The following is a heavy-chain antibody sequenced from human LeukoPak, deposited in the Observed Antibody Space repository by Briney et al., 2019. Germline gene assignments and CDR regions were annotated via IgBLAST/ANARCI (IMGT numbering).Heavy chain of an antibody. D-gene: IGHD3-9*01. V-gene: IGHV4-39*07. CDR1: GGSISSSSYY. CDR2: IYYSGST. J-gene: IGHJ4*02. CDR3: AREGKYYDILTGYPVRGIFDY. Sequence: PSETLSLTCTVSGGSISSSSYYWGWIRQPPGKGLEWIGSIYYSGSTYYNPSLKSRVTISVDTSKNQFSLKLSSVTAADTAVYYCAREGKYYDILTGYPVRGIFDYWGQGTLVTVSS.